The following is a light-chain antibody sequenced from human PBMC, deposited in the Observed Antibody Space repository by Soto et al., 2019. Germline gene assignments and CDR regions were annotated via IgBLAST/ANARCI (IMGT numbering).Light chain of an antibody. V-gene: IGLV2-11*01. CDR2: DVS. CDR3: CSYAGSYTYV. J-gene: IGLJ1*01. CDR1: SSDVVGFHY. Sequence: QSALTQPRSVSGSPGQSVTISCTGISSDVVGFHYVSWYQQHPGKAPKLMIYDVSRRPSAVPDRFSGSKSGNTASLTISGLQAEDEADYYCCSYAGSYTYVFGTGTKLTVL.